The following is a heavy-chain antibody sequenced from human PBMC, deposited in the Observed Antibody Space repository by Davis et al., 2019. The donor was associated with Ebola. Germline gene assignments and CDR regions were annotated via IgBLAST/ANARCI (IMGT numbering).Heavy chain of an antibody. CDR1: GFTFSSYS. Sequence: GESLKISCAASGFTFSSYSMNWVRQAPGKGLEWVSSISSSSSYIYYADSVKGRFTISRDNAKNSLYLQMNSLRAEDTAVYYCARPPGDIVVVPAAQSYYYYYYMDVWGKGTMVTVSS. J-gene: IGHJ6*03. D-gene: IGHD2-2*01. CDR2: ISSSSSYI. CDR3: ARPPGDIVVVPAAQSYYYYYYMDV. V-gene: IGHV3-21*01.